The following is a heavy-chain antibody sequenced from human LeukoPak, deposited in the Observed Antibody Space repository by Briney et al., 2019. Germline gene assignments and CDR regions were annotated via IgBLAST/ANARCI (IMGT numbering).Heavy chain of an antibody. Sequence: SETLSLTCTVSGYSISSGYYWGWIRQPPGKGLEWIGTIYHSGSTYYNPSLKSRVTISVDTSKNQFSLKLSSVTAADTAVYYCARPLGYCSGGSCSNWFDPWGQGTPVTVSS. CDR2: IYHSGST. J-gene: IGHJ5*02. CDR3: ARPLGYCSGGSCSNWFDP. D-gene: IGHD2-15*01. V-gene: IGHV4-38-2*02. CDR1: GYSISSGYY.